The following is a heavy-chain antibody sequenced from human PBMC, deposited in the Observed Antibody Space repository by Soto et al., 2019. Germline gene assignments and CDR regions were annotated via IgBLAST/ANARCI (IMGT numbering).Heavy chain of an antibody. CDR1: GFSLSTSGVG. CDR2: IYWDDDK. D-gene: IGHD4-17*01. Sequence: QITLKESGPTLVKPTQTLTLTCTFSGFSLSTSGVGVGWIRQPPGKALEWLALIYWDDDKRYSPSLKSRLTIPKDTSKNQVFLTMTNMDPVDTATYYCAHSPDYGDSRLNWFDPWGQGTLVTVSS. CDR3: AHSPDYGDSRLNWFDP. V-gene: IGHV2-5*02. J-gene: IGHJ5*02.